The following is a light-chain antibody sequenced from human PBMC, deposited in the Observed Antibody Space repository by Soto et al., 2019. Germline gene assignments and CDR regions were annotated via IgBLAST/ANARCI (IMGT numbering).Light chain of an antibody. CDR2: KDT. Sequence: SYELTQSPSVSVSPGQTARRTCSGAALTKQYAHWYQQRPGQAPILVIYKDTERPSGIPERFSCSTSGTTVTLTINAVQAEDEADYYCQSANSSGVYPVFGAGTKVNVL. CDR1: ALTKQY. J-gene: IGLJ1*01. CDR3: QSANSSGVYPV. V-gene: IGLV3-25*02.